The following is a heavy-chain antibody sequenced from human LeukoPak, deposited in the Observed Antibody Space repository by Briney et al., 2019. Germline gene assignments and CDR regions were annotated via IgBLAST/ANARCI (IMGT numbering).Heavy chain of an antibody. V-gene: IGHV3-30*02. CDR1: GFTFSSYG. CDR2: IRYDGSNK. J-gene: IGHJ6*03. CDR3: ARADSSSWFDYYYYYYMDV. D-gene: IGHD6-13*01. Sequence: PGGSLRLSCAASGFTFSSYGMHWVRQAPGKGLEWVAFIRYDGSNKYYADSVKGRFTISRDNAKNSLYLQMNSLRAEDTAVYYCARADSSSWFDYYYYYYMDVWGKGTTVTVSS.